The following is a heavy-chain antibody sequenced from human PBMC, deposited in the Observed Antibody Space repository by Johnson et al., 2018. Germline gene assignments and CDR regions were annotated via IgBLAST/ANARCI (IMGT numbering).Heavy chain of an antibody. CDR2: IWYDGSNK. Sequence: QVQLVQSGGGVVQPGRSLRLSCAASGFTFSSYGMHWVRQAPGKGLKWVAVIWYDGSNKYYADSVKGRFTISRDNSKNTLYLQMNSLRAEDTAVYYCARAYYYDSSDAFDIWGQGTMVTVSS. D-gene: IGHD3-22*01. V-gene: IGHV3-33*01. CDR3: ARAYYYDSSDAFDI. CDR1: GFTFSSYG. J-gene: IGHJ3*02.